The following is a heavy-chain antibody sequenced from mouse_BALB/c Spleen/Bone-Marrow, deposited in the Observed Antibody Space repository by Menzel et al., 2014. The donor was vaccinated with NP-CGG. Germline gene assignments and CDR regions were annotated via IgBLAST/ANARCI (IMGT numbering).Heavy chain of an antibody. CDR1: GFSLTSYG. CDR2: IWAGGST. CDR3: ASMITTAWFAY. V-gene: IGHV2-9*02. Sequence: QVHVKQSGPGLVAPSQSLSITCTVSGFSLTSYGVHWVRQPPGKGLEWLGVIWAGGSTNYNSALMSRLSISKDNSKSQVFSKMNSLQTDDTAMYYCASMITTAWFAYWGQGTLVTVSA. J-gene: IGHJ3*01. D-gene: IGHD2-4*01.